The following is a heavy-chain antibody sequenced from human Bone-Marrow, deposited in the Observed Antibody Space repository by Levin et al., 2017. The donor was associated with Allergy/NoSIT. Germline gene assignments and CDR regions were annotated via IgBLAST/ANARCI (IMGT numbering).Heavy chain of an antibody. Sequence: GGSLRLSCAASGFTFSDYYMTWIRQAPGKGLEWVSYIDGHASFAYYADSVKGRFTISRDNAQNSLSLQMRSLRVEDTAVYYCARGEDYHYGMDVWGQGTTVSVSS. CDR3: ARGEDYHYGMDV. V-gene: IGHV3-11*01. CDR1: GFTFSDYY. CDR2: IDGHASFA. J-gene: IGHJ6*02.